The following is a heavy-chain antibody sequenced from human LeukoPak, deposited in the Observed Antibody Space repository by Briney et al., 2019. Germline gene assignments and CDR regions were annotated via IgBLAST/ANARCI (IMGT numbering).Heavy chain of an antibody. D-gene: IGHD2-15*01. V-gene: IGHV3-7*01. CDR3: AREQSDSPDIVVVVAATPGWFDP. Sequence: PGGSLRLSCAASGFTFSSYWMSWVRQAPGKGLEWVANIKQDGSEKYYVDSVKGRFTISRDNAKNSLYLQMNSLRAEDTAVYYCAREQSDSPDIVVVVAATPGWFDPWGQGTLVTVSS. CDR1: GFTFSSYW. CDR2: IKQDGSEK. J-gene: IGHJ5*02.